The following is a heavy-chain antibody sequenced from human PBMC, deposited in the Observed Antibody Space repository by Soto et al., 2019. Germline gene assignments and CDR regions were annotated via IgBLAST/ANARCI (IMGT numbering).Heavy chain of an antibody. V-gene: IGHV4-39*01. CDR2: IYYSGST. CDR3: ARQKDWDMTTVTPTYYFDY. D-gene: IGHD4-17*01. CDR1: GGSISSGGYY. J-gene: IGHJ4*02. Sequence: SETLSLTCTVSGGSISSGGYYWSWIRQHPGKGLEWIGYIYYSGSTYYNPSLKSRVTISVDTSKNQFSLKLSSVTAADTAVYYCARQKDWDMTTVTPTYYFDYWGQGTLVTVSS.